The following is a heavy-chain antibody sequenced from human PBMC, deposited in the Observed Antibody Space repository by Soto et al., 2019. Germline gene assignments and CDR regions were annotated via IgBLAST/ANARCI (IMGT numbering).Heavy chain of an antibody. Sequence: QVQLVESGGGVVQPGKSLRLSCAASGFTFSTYGIHWVRQAPGKGLEWVALISYDGGSKYYGDSVKGRFIISRDNSHNTVSLQMNSLTADDTAMYFCAKEQLAMTVVVADYFDSWGQGTLVTVSS. D-gene: IGHD3-22*01. CDR3: AKEQLAMTVVVADYFDS. CDR2: ISYDGGSK. V-gene: IGHV3-30*18. CDR1: GFTFSTYG. J-gene: IGHJ4*02.